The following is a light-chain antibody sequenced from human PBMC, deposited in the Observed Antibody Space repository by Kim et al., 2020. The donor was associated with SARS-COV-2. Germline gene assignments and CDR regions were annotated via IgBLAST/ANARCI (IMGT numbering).Light chain of an antibody. J-gene: IGKJ1*01. V-gene: IGKV3-20*01. CDR2: GIS. CDR1: QSISSIH. CDR3: QQYADSPPT. Sequence: PGERATLSCRASQSISSIHLAWYQHKPGQAPRLIIYGISTRATGIPDRFSGSRSETDFTLTISRLEPEDFAVYYCQQYADSPPTFGQGTKVEIK.